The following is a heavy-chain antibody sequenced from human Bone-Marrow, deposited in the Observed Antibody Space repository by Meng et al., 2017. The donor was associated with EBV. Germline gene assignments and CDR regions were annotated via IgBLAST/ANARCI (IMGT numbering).Heavy chain of an antibody. CDR3: ARESGRGYSSDY. J-gene: IGHJ4*02. CDR1: GGTFRISA. CDR2: FLPILGAP. V-gene: IGHV1-69*01. D-gene: IGHD5-18*01. Sequence: QVQLVQSGDEVKKPGYSVKVSCKASGGTFRISAISWLRQAPGQGLEWMGGFLPILGAPNYAQRFQDRVTITADESTSTGYMELSSLRSDDTAVYYCARESGRGYSSDYWGQGTLVTVSS.